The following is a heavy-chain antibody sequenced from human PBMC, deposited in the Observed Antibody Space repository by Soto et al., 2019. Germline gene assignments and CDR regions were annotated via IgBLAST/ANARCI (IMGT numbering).Heavy chain of an antibody. J-gene: IGHJ3*02. CDR2: ISAYNGNT. CDR1: GYTFTSYG. CDR3: AWSSSGTLAAFDI. Sequence: ASLKVSCKASGYTFTSYGISWVRQAPGQGLEWMGWISAYNGNTNYAQKLQGRVTMTTDTSTSTAYMELRSLRSDDTAVYYCAWSSSGTLAAFDIWGQGTMVTVSS. V-gene: IGHV1-18*04. D-gene: IGHD6-19*01.